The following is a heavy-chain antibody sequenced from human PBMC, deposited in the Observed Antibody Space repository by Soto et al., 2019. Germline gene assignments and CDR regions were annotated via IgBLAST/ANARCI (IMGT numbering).Heavy chain of an antibody. CDR1: GGSFSGYY. D-gene: IGHD3-22*01. CDR3: ARAAFYYDSSFDI. CDR2: INHSGST. V-gene: IGHV4-34*01. J-gene: IGHJ3*02. Sequence: SETLSLTCAVYGGSFSGYYWSWIRQPPGKGLEWIGEINHSGSTNYNPSLKSRVTISVDTSKNQFSLKLSSVTAADTAVYYCARAAFYYDSSFDIWGQGTMVT.